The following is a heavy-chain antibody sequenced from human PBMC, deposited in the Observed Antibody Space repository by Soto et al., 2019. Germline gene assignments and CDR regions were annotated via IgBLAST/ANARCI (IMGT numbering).Heavy chain of an antibody. J-gene: IGHJ4*02. CDR1: GFPFSSYA. D-gene: IGHD6-19*01. Sequence: PGGPLRLSCAASGFPFSSYAMSWVRQAPGKGLEWVSAISGSGGSTYYADSVKGRFTISRDNSMNTLYLQMNSLRAEDTAVYYCATGPGAVAGTGYFDYWGQGTLVTVSS. CDR2: ISGSGGST. CDR3: ATGPGAVAGTGYFDY. V-gene: IGHV3-23*01.